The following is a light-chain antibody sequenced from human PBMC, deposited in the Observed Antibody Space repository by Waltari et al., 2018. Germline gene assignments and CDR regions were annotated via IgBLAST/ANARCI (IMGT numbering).Light chain of an antibody. CDR3: QQYYTTPIT. Sequence: DIVMTQSPDSLAVSLGERATINCKSSQSVLLSSNNRNYLSWYQQKPGRPPKLLIYWATTRESGVPGRFSGSESGTDFTLTISSLQAEDVAVYYCQQYYTTPITFGGGTKVEIK. V-gene: IGKV4-1*01. CDR2: WAT. CDR1: QSVLLSSNNRNY. J-gene: IGKJ4*01.